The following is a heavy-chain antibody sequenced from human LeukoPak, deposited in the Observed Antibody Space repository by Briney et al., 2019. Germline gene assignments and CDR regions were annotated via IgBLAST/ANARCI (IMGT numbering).Heavy chain of an antibody. V-gene: IGHV3-30*18. CDR1: GFRSSDYA. CDR2: ISYDASNK. J-gene: IGHJ4*02. CDR3: AKDFLGSSWAFDN. Sequence: PGGSLRLSCVASGFRSSDYAMHWVRQAPGKGLEWVAMISYDASNKYFADSVKGRFSISRDNSKKTMYLQMNSLRVEDTAVYYCAKDFLGSSWAFDNWGQGTLVTVSS. D-gene: IGHD6-13*01.